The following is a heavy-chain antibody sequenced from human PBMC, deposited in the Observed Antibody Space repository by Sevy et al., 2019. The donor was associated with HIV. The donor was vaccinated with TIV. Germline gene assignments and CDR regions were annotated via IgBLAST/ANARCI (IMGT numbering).Heavy chain of an antibody. J-gene: IGHJ6*03. CDR2: INHSGST. D-gene: IGHD2-2*01. CDR3: ARGGGGCSRTSCYADYYYYMDV. V-gene: IGHV4-34*01. CDR1: GGSFSGYY. Sequence: SETLSLTCAVYGGSFSGYYWSWIRQPPGKGLEWIGEINHSGSTNSNPSLKSRVTISVDTSKNQFSLKLSSVTAADTAVYYCARGGGGCSRTSCYADYYYYMDVWGKRTTVTVSS.